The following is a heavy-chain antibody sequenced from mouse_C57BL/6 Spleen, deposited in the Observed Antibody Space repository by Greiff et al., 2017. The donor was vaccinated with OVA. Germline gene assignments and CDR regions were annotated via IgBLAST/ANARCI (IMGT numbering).Heavy chain of an antibody. D-gene: IGHD1-1*01. J-gene: IGHJ1*03. V-gene: IGHV1-55*01. CDR2: IYPGSGST. CDR3: ARNYGSRGHWYFDV. Sequence: QVQLQQPGAELVKPGASVKMSCKASGCTFTSYWITWVKQRPGQGLEWIGDIYPGSGSTNYNEKFKSKATLTVDTSSSTAYMQLSSLTSEDSAVYYCARNYGSRGHWYFDVWGTGTTVTVSS. CDR1: GCTFTSYW.